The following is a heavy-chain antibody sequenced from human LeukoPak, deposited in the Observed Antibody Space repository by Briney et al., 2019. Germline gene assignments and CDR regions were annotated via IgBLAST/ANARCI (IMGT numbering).Heavy chain of an antibody. CDR2: ISWNSGSI. D-gene: IGHD5-18*01. V-gene: IGHV3-9*03. CDR3: TRASGYSSGAVDY. J-gene: IGHJ4*02. CDR1: GFTFDDYA. Sequence: GGSLRLSCAASGFTFDDYAMQWVRQAPGKGLEWVSGISWNSGSIGYADSVKGRFTISRDNAKSTLYLQMNSLRADDMALYYCTRASGYSSGAVDYWGQGTLVTVSS.